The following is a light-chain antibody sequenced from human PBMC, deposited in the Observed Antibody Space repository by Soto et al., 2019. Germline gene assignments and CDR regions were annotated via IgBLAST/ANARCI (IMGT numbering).Light chain of an antibody. Sequence: EIVLTQSPGTLSLSPGERATLSCRASQSVDSSFLAWYQHKPGQSPRLLLYATSSRGDGIPDRFSASGSGTDFTLTISRLEPEDSALYYCHQYGRLPRTFGQGTQVEVK. CDR3: HQYGRLPRT. J-gene: IGKJ1*01. CDR1: QSVDSSF. V-gene: IGKV3-20*01. CDR2: ATS.